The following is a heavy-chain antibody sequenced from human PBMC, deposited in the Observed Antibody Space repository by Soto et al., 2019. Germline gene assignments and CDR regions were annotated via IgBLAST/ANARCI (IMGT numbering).Heavy chain of an antibody. CDR3: ASEYYYDSSGSVKWAEYFQH. Sequence: QVQLQESGPGLVKPSQTLSLTCTVSGGSISSGDYYWSWLRQPPGKGLEWIGYIDYSGSTYYHPSPKCRVTIPVDTSKNQFSLKLSSVTAADTAVYSCASEYYYDSSGSVKWAEYFQHWGQGTLVTVSS. D-gene: IGHD3-22*01. J-gene: IGHJ1*01. CDR1: GGSISSGDYY. CDR2: IDYSGST. V-gene: IGHV4-30-4*01.